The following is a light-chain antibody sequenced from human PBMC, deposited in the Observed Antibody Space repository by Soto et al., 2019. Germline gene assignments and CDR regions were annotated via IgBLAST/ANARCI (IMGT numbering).Light chain of an antibody. CDR2: DTS. V-gene: IGLV7-46*01. Sequence: QTVVTQEPSLTVSPGGTITLTCGSSTGAVTSGHYPYWFQQKPGQAPRTLIYDTSNRHSWTPARFSGSLLGGKAALTLSGAQPEDEADYHCLLSYSGGRVFGGGTKLTVL. J-gene: IGLJ3*02. CDR3: LLSYSGGRV. CDR1: TGAVTSGHY.